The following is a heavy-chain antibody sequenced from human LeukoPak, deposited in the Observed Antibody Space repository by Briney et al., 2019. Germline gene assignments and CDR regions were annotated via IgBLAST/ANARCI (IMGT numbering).Heavy chain of an antibody. CDR2: INSDGSST. CDR1: GFSFSSYW. Sequence: GGSLRLSCAASGFSFSSYWMHWVRQAPGKGLVWVSRINSDGSSTNYADSVKGRLTISRDNAKNTLYLQMNSLRAEDTAVYYCARAQHSGYERYQYYSDYWGQGTLVTVSS. V-gene: IGHV3-74*01. D-gene: IGHD5-12*01. J-gene: IGHJ4*02. CDR3: ARAQHSGYERYQYYSDY.